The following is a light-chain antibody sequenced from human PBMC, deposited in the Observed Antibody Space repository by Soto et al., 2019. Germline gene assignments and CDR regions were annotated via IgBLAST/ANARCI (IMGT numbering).Light chain of an antibody. CDR1: QGIGNY. CDR3: QKYNSGAWT. Sequence: DIQMTQSPSSLSASVGDRVTITCRASQGIGNYLAWYQQKPGKVPRPLIHTTSTLQSGVPSRFSGSGSGTDFTLTISSLQPEDVATYYCQKYNSGAWTFAKGPRWKSN. CDR2: TTS. J-gene: IGKJ1*01. V-gene: IGKV1-27*01.